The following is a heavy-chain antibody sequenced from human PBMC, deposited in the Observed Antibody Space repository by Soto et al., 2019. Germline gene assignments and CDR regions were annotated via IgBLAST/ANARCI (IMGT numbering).Heavy chain of an antibody. J-gene: IGHJ4*02. CDR1: ADTFTSYY. V-gene: IGHV1-46*01. CDR2: INPNGGST. D-gene: IGHD4-17*01. Sequence: DSVQVSCKAPADTFTSYYIHWVRQAPGHGLEWMGIINPNGGSTRFAQTFQGRITMTTDTSTSTVYMELRSLRSDDTAGYYCARDRTYRGDSRYWGQGTRVTVSS. CDR3: ARDRTYRGDSRY.